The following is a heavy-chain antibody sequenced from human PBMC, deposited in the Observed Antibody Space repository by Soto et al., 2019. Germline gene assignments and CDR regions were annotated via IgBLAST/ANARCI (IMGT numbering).Heavy chain of an antibody. V-gene: IGHV4-4*07. D-gene: IGHD2-2*01. CDR2: MYSDGTT. CDR3: SRVGCSNSKCYTRGMDV. J-gene: IGHJ6*02. CDR1: GGSISGYY. Sequence: QMHLQESGPGLVKPSETLSLTCTVSGGSISGYYWSWVRQPAGKGLEWFGRMYSDGTTNYSPSLKSRVTMSLDTSKDQFSLHLNSVTAADTAVYYCSRVGCSNSKCYTRGMDVWGQGTTVTVSS.